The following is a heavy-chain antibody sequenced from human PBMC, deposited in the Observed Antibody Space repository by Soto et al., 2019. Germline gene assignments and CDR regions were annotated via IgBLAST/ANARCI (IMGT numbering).Heavy chain of an antibody. Sequence: GSLRLSSAASVFTFSAYVMGWVRQAPGKGLEWVSAISGPGGSTYYADSVKGRFTISRDNSQNTVFLQMNSLRAEDTALYHCAKSARGDGYKNAFDVWGQGTMVTVSS. CDR2: ISGPGGST. CDR3: AKSARGDGYKNAFDV. D-gene: IGHD5-12*01. CDR1: VFTFSAYV. V-gene: IGHV3-23*01. J-gene: IGHJ3*01.